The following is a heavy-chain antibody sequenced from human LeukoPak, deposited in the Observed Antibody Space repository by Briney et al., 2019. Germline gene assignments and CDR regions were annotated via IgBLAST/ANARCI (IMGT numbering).Heavy chain of an antibody. CDR3: ARYDGGAILQLDY. CDR2: IYYSGST. J-gene: IGHJ4*02. Sequence: SETLSLTCTVSGESISSYYWSWIRQPPGKGLEWIGYIYYSGSTNYNPSLKSRVTISVDTSKNQFSLKLSSVTAADTAVYYCARYDGGAILQLDYWGQGTLVTVSS. D-gene: IGHD1-26*01. V-gene: IGHV4-59*08. CDR1: GESISSYY.